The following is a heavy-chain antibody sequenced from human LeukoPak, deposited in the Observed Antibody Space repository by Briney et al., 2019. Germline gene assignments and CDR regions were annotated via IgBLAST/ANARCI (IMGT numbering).Heavy chain of an antibody. V-gene: IGHV3-48*01. CDR1: GFTFSSYS. J-gene: IGHJ4*02. CDR2: ISSSSSTI. CDR3: ASQSGYDFWSGHFDY. D-gene: IGHD3-3*01. Sequence: PGGSLRLSCAASGFTFSSYSMNWVRQAPGKGLEWVSYISSSSSTIYYADSVKGRFTISRDNAKNSLYLQMNSLRAEDTAVYYCASQSGYDFWSGHFDYWGQGTLVTVSS.